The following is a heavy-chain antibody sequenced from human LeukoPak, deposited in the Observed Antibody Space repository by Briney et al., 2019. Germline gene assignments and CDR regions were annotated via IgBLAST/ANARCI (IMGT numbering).Heavy chain of an antibody. D-gene: IGHD2-2*01. CDR1: GGSFSGYY. Sequence: SETLSLTCAVYGGSFSGYYWSWIRQPPGKGLEWIGEINHSGSTNYNPSLKSRVTISVDPSKKQFALKLSSVTAADTAVYYRARQYCSSTSCPFDYWGQGTLVTVSS. CDR3: ARQYCSSTSCPFDY. J-gene: IGHJ4*02. CDR2: INHSGST. V-gene: IGHV4-34*01.